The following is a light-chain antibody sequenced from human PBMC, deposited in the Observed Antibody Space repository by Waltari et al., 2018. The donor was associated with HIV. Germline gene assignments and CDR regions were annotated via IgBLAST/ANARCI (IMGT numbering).Light chain of an antibody. Sequence: QSALTQPASVSGSPGQSITISCTGTSSDVGGYNYVSWYQQHPAKAPKLMIYEVSNRPSGVSKRISGSKSGNTASLTISGLQAEDEADYYCSSYTSSSTLEVFGTGTKVTVL. CDR2: EVS. CDR1: SSDVGGYNY. V-gene: IGLV2-14*01. CDR3: SSYTSSSTLEV. J-gene: IGLJ1*01.